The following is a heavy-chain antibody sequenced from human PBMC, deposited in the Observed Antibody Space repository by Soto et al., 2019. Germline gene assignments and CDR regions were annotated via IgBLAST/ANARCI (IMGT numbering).Heavy chain of an antibody. CDR2: IYHSGST. Sequence: SETLSLTCTVSGGSISSYYWSWIRQPPGKGLEWIGYIYHSGSTYYNPSLKSRVTISVDWSKNQFSLKLSSVTAADTAVYYCAAGGGLPRYYWGQGTLVTVSS. J-gene: IGHJ4*02. CDR3: AAGGGLPRYY. D-gene: IGHD5-12*01. V-gene: IGHV4-59*04. CDR1: GGSISSYY.